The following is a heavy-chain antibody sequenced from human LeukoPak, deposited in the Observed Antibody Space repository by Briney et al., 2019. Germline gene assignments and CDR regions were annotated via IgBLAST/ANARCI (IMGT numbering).Heavy chain of an antibody. D-gene: IGHD4-17*01. CDR1: GFTFSSYA. CDR3: AKDVYGTVTTYLDY. CDR2: ISGSGGGT. V-gene: IGHV3-23*01. J-gene: IGHJ4*02. Sequence: PGGPLRLSCAASGFTFSSYAMSRVRQAPGKGLEWVSAISGSGGGTYYADSVKGRFTISRDNSKNTLYLQMNTLRSEDTAVYYCAKDVYGTVTTYLDYWGQGTLVTVSS.